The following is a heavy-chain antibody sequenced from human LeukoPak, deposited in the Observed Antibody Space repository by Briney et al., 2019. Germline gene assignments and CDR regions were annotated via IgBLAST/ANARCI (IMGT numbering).Heavy chain of an antibody. Sequence: PSETLSLTCTVSGGSISSYYWSWIRQPPGKGLEWIGHIYYSGSTNYNPSLKSRVTISVDTSKNQFSLKLSSVTAADTAVYYCARVGGVVPAAWAYYYYMDVWGKGTTVTVSS. D-gene: IGHD2-2*01. J-gene: IGHJ6*03. CDR3: ARVGGVVPAAWAYYYYMDV. V-gene: IGHV4-59*01. CDR1: GGSISSYY. CDR2: IYYSGST.